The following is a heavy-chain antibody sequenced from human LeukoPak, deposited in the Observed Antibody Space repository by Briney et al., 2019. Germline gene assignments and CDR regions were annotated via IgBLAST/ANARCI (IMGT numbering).Heavy chain of an antibody. J-gene: IGHJ4*02. CDR1: GFTFSSYA. CDR2: ISGSGGST. CDR3: AKDGRNYNSSGYYDY. Sequence: GGSLRRSCAASGFTFSSYAMSWVRQAPGKGLEWVSAISGSGGSTYYADSVKGRFTISRDNSKNTLYLQVNSLRAEDTAVYYCAKDGRNYNSSGYYDYWGQGTLVTVSS. V-gene: IGHV3-23*01. D-gene: IGHD3-22*01.